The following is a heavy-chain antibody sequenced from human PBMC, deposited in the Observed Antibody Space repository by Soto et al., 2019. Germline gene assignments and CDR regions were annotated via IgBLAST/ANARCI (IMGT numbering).Heavy chain of an antibody. CDR2: IGGDGDST. V-gene: IGHV3-23*01. CDR3: AKDTSTVTTWGYYYYGMDV. D-gene: IGHD4-4*01. J-gene: IGHJ6*02. CDR1: GFIFSNYA. Sequence: GGSLRLSCAASGFIFSNYAMNWVRQAPGKGLEWVSAIGGDGDSTYYADSVKGRFTISRDNSKNTVYLQMNSLRAEDTAVYYCAKDTSTVTTWGYYYYGMDVWGQGTTVTVSS.